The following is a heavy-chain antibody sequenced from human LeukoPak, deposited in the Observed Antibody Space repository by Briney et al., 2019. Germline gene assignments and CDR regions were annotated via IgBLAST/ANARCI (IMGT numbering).Heavy chain of an antibody. CDR3: ARDQQWQANNWFDP. D-gene: IGHD6-19*01. CDR1: GYTFTSYA. V-gene: IGHV7-4-1*02. Sequence: ASVKVSCKASGYTFTSYAMNWVRQAPGQGLEWMGWINTNTGNPTYAQGFTGRFVFSLDTSVSTAYLQISSLKAEDTAVYYCARDQQWQANNWFDPWSQGTLVTVSS. CDR2: INTNTGNP. J-gene: IGHJ5*02.